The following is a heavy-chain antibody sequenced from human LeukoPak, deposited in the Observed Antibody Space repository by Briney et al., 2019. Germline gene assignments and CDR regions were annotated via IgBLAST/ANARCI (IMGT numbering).Heavy chain of an antibody. Sequence: PSQTLSLTCTVSGGSISSGDYYWSWIRQPPGKGLEWIGYIYYSGSTYYNPSLKSRVTISVDTSKNQFSLKLSSVTAADTAVYYCARHIYNYYDSSGYYCFDYWGQGTLVTVSS. CDR1: GGSISSGDYY. CDR2: IYYSGST. J-gene: IGHJ4*02. V-gene: IGHV4-30-4*01. D-gene: IGHD3-22*01. CDR3: ARHIYNYYDSSGYYCFDY.